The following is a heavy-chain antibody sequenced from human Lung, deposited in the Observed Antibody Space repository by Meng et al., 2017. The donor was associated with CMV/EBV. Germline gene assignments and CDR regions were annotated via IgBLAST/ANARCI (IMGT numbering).Heavy chain of an antibody. CDR2: ISGSGGSA. CDR3: AKGLSGSYFPFDY. V-gene: IGHV3-23*01. CDR1: GCTFSSYA. D-gene: IGHD1-26*01. Sequence: AASGCTFSSYAMGWVRQAPGKGLEWVSAISGSGGSAYYADSVKGRFNISRDNSKNTLYLQMNSLRAEDTAVYYCAKGLSGSYFPFDYWGQGTLVTVSS. J-gene: IGHJ4*02.